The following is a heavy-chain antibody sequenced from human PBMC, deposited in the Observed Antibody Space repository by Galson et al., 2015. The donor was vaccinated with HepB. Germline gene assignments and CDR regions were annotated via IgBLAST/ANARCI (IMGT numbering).Heavy chain of an antibody. V-gene: IGHV3-7*03. CDR3: VRVGRWVRDWLDGMDV. CDR1: GITYSNYW. Sequence: SLRLSCAGSGITYSNYWMSRVRQAPGKGLEWVANIKQDGSGEYYVDSVRGRFTISGDNAKNSLYLQMNSLRAEDTAVYYCVRVGRWVRDWLDGMDVWGQGTTVTVSS. D-gene: IGHD3-9*01. J-gene: IGHJ6*02. CDR2: IKQDGSGE.